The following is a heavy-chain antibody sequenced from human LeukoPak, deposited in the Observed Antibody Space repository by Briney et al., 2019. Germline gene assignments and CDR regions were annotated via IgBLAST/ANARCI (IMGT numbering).Heavy chain of an antibody. Sequence: SETLSLTCTVSGGSISSYYWSWIRQPPGKGLEWIGYIYTSGSTNYNPSLKSRVTISVDTSKNQYSLKLSSVTAADTAVYYCARGEELRPFDYWGQGTLVTVSS. J-gene: IGHJ4*02. CDR1: GGSISSYY. V-gene: IGHV4-4*09. CDR2: IYTSGST. D-gene: IGHD1-7*01. CDR3: ARGEELRPFDY.